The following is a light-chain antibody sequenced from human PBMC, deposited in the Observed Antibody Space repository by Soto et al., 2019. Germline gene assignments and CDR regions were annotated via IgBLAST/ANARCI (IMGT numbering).Light chain of an antibody. CDR3: QQYGSSPPYT. CDR2: GAS. CDR1: QSVSSSY. Sequence: EIVLTQSPGTLSLSPGERATLSCRASQSVSSSYLAWYQQKPGQAPRLLIYGASSRATGIPDRFSGSGSGTDFTITLSTLEPEDFAVYYCQQYGSSPPYTFGQGTKLEIK. V-gene: IGKV3-20*01. J-gene: IGKJ2*01.